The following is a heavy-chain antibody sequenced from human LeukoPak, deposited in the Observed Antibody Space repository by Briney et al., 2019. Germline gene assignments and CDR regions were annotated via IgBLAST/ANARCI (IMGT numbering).Heavy chain of an antibody. D-gene: IGHD3-22*01. V-gene: IGHV4-4*02. CDR2: TYHSGST. J-gene: IGHJ6*02. Sequence: SETLSLTCAVSGGSISSSNWWSWVRQPPGKGLEWIGETYHSGSTNYNPSLKSRVTISVDKSKNQFSLKLSSVTAADTAVYYCARDGYYDSSGFVGMDVWGQGTTVTVSS. CDR3: ARDGYYDSSGFVGMDV. CDR1: GGSISSSNW.